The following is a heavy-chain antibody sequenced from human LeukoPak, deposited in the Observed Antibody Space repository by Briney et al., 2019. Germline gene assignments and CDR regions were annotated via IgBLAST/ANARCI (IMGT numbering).Heavy chain of an antibody. Sequence: ASVKVSCKASGYTFTSYGISWVRQAPGQGLEWMGWISAYNGNTNYAQKLQGRVTMTTDTSTSTAYMELRSLRSDDTAVYYCAGGPYYYDSSGYPGDYWGQGTLVTVSS. CDR2: ISAYNGNT. CDR1: GYTFTSYG. J-gene: IGHJ4*02. V-gene: IGHV1-18*01. CDR3: AGGPYYYDSSGYPGDY. D-gene: IGHD3-22*01.